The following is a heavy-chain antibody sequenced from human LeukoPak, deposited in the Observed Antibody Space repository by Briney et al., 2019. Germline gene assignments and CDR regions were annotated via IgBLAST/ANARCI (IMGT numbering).Heavy chain of an antibody. CDR2: INPNSGGT. Sequence: GESLKISCKASGYTFTGYYMHWVRQAPGQGLEWMGWINPNSGGTNYAQKFQGRVTMTRDTSISTAYMELSRLRSDDTAVYYCAREISTYYYGSGSYYDYWGQGTLVTVSS. CDR1: GYTFTGYY. CDR3: AREISTYYYGSGSYYDY. D-gene: IGHD3-10*01. J-gene: IGHJ4*02. V-gene: IGHV1-2*02.